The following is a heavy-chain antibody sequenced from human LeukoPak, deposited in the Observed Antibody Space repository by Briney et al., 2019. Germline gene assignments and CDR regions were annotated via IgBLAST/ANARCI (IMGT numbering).Heavy chain of an antibody. Sequence: PSETLSLTCTISGGSVSDYYWSWIRQPPGKGLEWIGEIYHSGSTNYNPSLKSRVTISVDKSKDQFSLKLSSVTAADTAVYYCARGGYYGSGNDFRFDPWGQGTLVTVSS. J-gene: IGHJ5*02. CDR3: ARGGYYGSGNDFRFDP. V-gene: IGHV4-34*01. CDR2: IYHSGST. D-gene: IGHD3-10*01. CDR1: GGSVSDYY.